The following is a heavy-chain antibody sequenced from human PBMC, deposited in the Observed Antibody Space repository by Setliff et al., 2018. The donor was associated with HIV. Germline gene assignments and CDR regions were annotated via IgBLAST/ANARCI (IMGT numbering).Heavy chain of an antibody. V-gene: IGHV1-2*02. CDR1: GYTFTGYY. D-gene: IGHD6-13*01. Sequence: ASVKVSCKASGYTFTGYYMHWVRQAPGQGLEWMGWINPNSGGTNYAQKFQGRVTMTSDTSISTAYMELIRLRSDDTAVYSCSRSGYSSIWYLDYYYYYGMDVWGQGTTVTVSS. J-gene: IGHJ6*02. CDR3: SRSGYSSIWYLDYYYYYGMDV. CDR2: INPNSGGT.